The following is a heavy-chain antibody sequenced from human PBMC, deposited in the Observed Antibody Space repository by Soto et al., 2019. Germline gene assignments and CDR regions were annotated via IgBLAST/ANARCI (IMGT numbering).Heavy chain of an antibody. CDR3: VKARARLLWFGEPYDY. D-gene: IGHD3-10*01. V-gene: IGHV3-64D*06. CDR2: ISSNGGST. J-gene: IGHJ4*02. CDR1: GFTFSSYA. Sequence: PGGSLRLSCSASGFTFSSYAMHWVRQAPGKGLEYVSAISSNGGSTYYADSVKGRFTISRDNSKNTLYLQMSSLRAEDTAVYYCVKARARLLWFGEPYDYWGQGTLVTVSS.